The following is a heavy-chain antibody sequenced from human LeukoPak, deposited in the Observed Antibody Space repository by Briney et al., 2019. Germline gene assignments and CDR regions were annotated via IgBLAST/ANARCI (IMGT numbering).Heavy chain of an antibody. CDR2: INPNSGGT. V-gene: IGHV1-2*02. Sequence: ASVTVSCTASGYTFTGYYMHWVRQAPGQGLEWMGWINPNSGGTNYAQKFQGRVTMTRDTSISTAYMELSRLRSDDTAVYYCARDPSSTSGPFDYWGQGTLVTVSS. CDR1: GYTFTGYY. CDR3: ARDPSSTSGPFDY. D-gene: IGHD2-2*01. J-gene: IGHJ4*02.